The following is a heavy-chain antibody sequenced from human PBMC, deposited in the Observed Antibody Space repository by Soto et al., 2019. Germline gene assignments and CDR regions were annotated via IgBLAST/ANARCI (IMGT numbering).Heavy chain of an antibody. CDR1: GFTFSSYA. J-gene: IGHJ4*02. Sequence: HPGGSLRLSCAAYGFTFSSYAMSWVRQAPGKGLEWVSAISGSGGSTYYADSVKGRFTISRDNSKNTLYLQMNSLRAEDTAVYYCAKEAGQPKRTVAGTDGYWGQGTLVTVSS. D-gene: IGHD6-19*01. CDR3: AKEAGQPKRTVAGTDGY. CDR2: ISGSGGST. V-gene: IGHV3-23*01.